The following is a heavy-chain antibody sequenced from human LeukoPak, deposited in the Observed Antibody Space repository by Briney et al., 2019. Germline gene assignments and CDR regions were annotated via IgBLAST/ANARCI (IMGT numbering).Heavy chain of an antibody. CDR3: AKDDDYVEYGYYFDF. Sequence: PGRSLRLSCAASGFTFSSFAMHWVRQAPGKGLEWVSAIGGRGTITYYADSVKGRFTISKDNSKNTLYLQMNSLRAEDTAVYYCAKDDDYVEYGYYFDFWGREPWSPSPQ. D-gene: IGHD4-17*01. CDR2: IGGRGTIT. V-gene: IGHV3-23*01. J-gene: IGHJ4*02. CDR1: GFTFSSFA.